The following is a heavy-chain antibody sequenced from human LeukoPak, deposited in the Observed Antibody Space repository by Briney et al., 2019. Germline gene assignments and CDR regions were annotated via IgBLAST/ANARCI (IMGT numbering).Heavy chain of an antibody. J-gene: IGHJ4*02. CDR2: IYTSGRT. V-gene: IGHV4-61*02. D-gene: IGHD3-10*01. Sequence: SETLSLTCTVSGGSISSGSYYWSWIRQPAGMGLEWIGSIYTSGRTYYNPSLKSRVTISVDTPKNQFSLKLSSVTAADTAMYYCSIGVLYDSGDYWGQGTLVTVSS. CDR3: SIGVLYDSGDY. CDR1: GGSISSGSYY.